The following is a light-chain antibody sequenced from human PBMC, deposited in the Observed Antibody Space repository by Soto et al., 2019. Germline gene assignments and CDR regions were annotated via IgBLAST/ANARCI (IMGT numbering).Light chain of an antibody. V-gene: IGKV3-15*01. J-gene: IGKJ4*01. CDR3: QQYNNWPRAT. Sequence: EVVLTQSPVTLSLSPGERATLSCRASQSFRGLLAWYQQKPGQAPRLLMFRTSTRATGFPPRFSGGGSGTEFNLTISSLQSEDFGIYYCQQYNNWPRATFGGGTKVDIK. CDR1: QSFRGL. CDR2: RTS.